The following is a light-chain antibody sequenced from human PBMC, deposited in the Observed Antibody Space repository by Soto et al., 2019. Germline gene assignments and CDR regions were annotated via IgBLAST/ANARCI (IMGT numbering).Light chain of an antibody. V-gene: IGKV3-15*01. J-gene: IGKJ1*01. CDR3: HQFGSSPRT. CDR1: QSVSSN. CDR2: GAS. Sequence: EIVMTQSPATLSVSPGERATLSCRASQSVSSNLAWYQQKPGQAPRLLIYGASTRATGIPARFSGSGSGTEFTLTISSLQSEDFEVYYCHQFGSSPRTFGQGTKVA.